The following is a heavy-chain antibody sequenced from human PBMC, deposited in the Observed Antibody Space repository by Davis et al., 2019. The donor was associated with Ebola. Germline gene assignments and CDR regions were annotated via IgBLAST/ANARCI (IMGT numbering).Heavy chain of an antibody. CDR1: GGSISSYY. V-gene: IGHV4-59*12. D-gene: IGHD5-18*01. CDR2: FYYSGST. J-gene: IGHJ4*02. CDR3: ARGHSYGY. Sequence: MPGGSLRLSCTVSGGSISSYYWSWIRQPPGKGLEWIGYFYYSGSTNYNPSLKSRVTISVDTSKNQFSLELGSVTAADPAVYYCARGHSYGYWGQGALVTVSS.